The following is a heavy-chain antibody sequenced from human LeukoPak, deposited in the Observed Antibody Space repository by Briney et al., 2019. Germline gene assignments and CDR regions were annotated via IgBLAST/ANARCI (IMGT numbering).Heavy chain of an antibody. CDR2: ISGDGGST. D-gene: IGHD5-24*01. CDR3: AKDYVRDGYNFGVFQN. Sequence: GGSLRLSCAAAGFTFDEHAMHWVRQAPGKGLEWVSLISGDGGSTYYVVSVKGRFTISRDNSKNSLYLHMNSLTTEDTALYYGAKDYVRDGYNFGVFQNWGRGTLVTVSS. V-gene: IGHV3-43*02. J-gene: IGHJ4*02. CDR1: GFTFDEHA.